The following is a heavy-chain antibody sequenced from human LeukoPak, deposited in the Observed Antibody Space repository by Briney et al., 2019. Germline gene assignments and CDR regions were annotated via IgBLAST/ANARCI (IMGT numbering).Heavy chain of an antibody. J-gene: IGHJ6*04. CDR1: GDSPSNYH. V-gene: IGHV4-59*13. CDR2: IYFNGEN. Sequence: PSGTLSLTCIVSGDSPSNYHWAWVRQPPGKGLGWMGYIYFNGENTYNPSLMRRVAMSIDTSRGQFSLKLTSMTPADTAVYYCARDVGASYFCDSGDDSRLGGNYYYYGMDVWGRGTTVTVSS. D-gene: IGHD3-22*01. CDR3: ARDVGASYFCDSGDDSRLGGNYYYYGMDV.